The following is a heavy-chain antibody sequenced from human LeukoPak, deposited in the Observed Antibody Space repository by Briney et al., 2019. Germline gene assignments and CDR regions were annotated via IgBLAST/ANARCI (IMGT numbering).Heavy chain of an antibody. CDR2: ISGSGGGT. D-gene: IGHD2-21*01. V-gene: IGHV3-23*01. Sequence: PGGSLRLSCAASGLTFSSYAMSWVRQAPGKGLEWVSAISGSGGGTYYADSVKGRFTISRDNSKNTLYLQVNSLRAEDTAVYYCAKRQVIGDGGIDYWGQGTLVTVSS. J-gene: IGHJ4*02. CDR3: AKRQVIGDGGIDY. CDR1: GLTFSSYA.